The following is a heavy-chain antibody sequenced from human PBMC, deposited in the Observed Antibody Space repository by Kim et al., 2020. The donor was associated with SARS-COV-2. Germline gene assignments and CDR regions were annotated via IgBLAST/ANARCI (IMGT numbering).Heavy chain of an antibody. CDR3: ASALGH. V-gene: IGHV4-4*07. CDR2: YTSGLT. Sequence: YTSGLTNYSPSLQSRVTMSVDMSKNQFSLKLVSVTAADTAVYYCASALGHWGQGTLVTVSS. J-gene: IGHJ4*02. D-gene: IGHD3-16*02.